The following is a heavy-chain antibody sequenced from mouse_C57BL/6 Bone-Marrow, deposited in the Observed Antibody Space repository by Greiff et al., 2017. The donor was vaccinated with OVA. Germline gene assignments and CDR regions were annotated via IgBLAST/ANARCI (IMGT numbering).Heavy chain of an antibody. CDR2: IDPSDSYT. CDR1: GYTFTSYW. J-gene: IGHJ2*01. D-gene: IGHD4-1*02. Sequence: QVQLQQPGAELVRPGTSVKLSCKASGYTFTSYWMHWVKQRPGQGLEWIGVIDPSDSYTNYNQKFKGKATLTVDTSSSTAYMQLSSLTSEDSAVYYCAIPTGTEYYFDGWGQGTTLTVAS. CDR3: AIPTGTEYYFDG. V-gene: IGHV1-59*01.